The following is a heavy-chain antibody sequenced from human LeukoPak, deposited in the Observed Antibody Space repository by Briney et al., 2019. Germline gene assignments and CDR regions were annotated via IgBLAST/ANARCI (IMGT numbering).Heavy chain of an antibody. V-gene: IGHV4-59*08. CDR3: ASQYPGLYYFHY. Sequence: SETLSLTCTVYGGSISSYYWNWIRQPPGKGLEWIGYIYYSGSTNYNPSLKSRVTISVDTSKNQFSLKLSSVTAADTAVYYCASQYPGLYYFHYWGQGTLVTVSS. D-gene: IGHD2-2*01. J-gene: IGHJ4*02. CDR1: GGSISSYY. CDR2: IYYSGST.